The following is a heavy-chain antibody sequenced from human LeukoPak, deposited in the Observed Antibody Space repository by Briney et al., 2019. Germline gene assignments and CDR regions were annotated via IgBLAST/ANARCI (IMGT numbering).Heavy chain of an antibody. V-gene: IGHV5-51*01. Sequence: GESLKISCKGSGYSFTSYWIGWVRQMPGKGLEWMGIIYPGDSDTRYSPSFQGQVTISADKSISTAYLQWSSLEASDTAMYYCARQRKAAAGTRYFDYWGQGTLVTVSS. CDR2: IYPGDSDT. CDR1: GYSFTSYW. D-gene: IGHD6-13*01. CDR3: ARQRKAAAGTRYFDY. J-gene: IGHJ4*02.